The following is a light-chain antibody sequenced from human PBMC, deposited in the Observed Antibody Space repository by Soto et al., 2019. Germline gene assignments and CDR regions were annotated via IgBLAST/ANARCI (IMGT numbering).Light chain of an antibody. CDR3: QQYNNLPLT. J-gene: IGKJ4*01. V-gene: IGKV1-33*01. CDR1: QDSSNS. Sequence: DIQMTQSPSSLSASVGDRVTITCQASQDSSNSLNWYQQRPGKAPNLLIYDASNLETGVPSRFSGSGSGTHFTLTISSLQPEDIATYHCQQYNNLPLTFGGGTKVEIK. CDR2: DAS.